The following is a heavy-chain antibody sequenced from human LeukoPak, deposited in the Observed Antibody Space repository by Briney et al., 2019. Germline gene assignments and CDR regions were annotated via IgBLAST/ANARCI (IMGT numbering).Heavy chain of an antibody. D-gene: IGHD5/OR15-5a*01. CDR3: ARVSRTGDFDY. J-gene: IGHJ4*02. Sequence: GGSLRLSCAASGFTFSSYEMNWVRQAPGKGLEWVSYISSSGSTIYYADSVKGRFTISRDNAKNSLYLQMNSLRAEDTAVYYCARVSRTGDFDYWSQGTLVTVSS. V-gene: IGHV3-48*03. CDR1: GFTFSSYE. CDR2: ISSSGSTI.